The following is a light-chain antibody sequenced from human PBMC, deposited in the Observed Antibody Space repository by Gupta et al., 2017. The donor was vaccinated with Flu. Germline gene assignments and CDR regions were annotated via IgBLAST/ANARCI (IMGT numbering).Light chain of an antibody. CDR3: MQALQTPRT. Sequence: DIVMTQSRLSLPVTPAAPASISCRSSQSLLHSNGYNYLDWYLQKPGPSPQLLIYLGSNRASGVPDRFSGSGSGTDFTLKISRVKAEDVGVYYCMQALQTPRTFGQGTKLEIK. CDR2: LGS. CDR1: QSLLHSNGYNY. J-gene: IGKJ2*01. V-gene: IGKV2-28*01.